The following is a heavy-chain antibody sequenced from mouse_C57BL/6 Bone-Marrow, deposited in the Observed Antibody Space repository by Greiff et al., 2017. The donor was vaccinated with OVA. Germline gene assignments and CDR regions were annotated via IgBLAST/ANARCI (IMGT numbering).Heavy chain of an antibody. V-gene: IGHV7-1*01. D-gene: IGHD2-5*01. J-gene: IGHJ4*01. Sequence: EVMLVESGGGLVQSGRSLRLSCATSGFTFSDFYMEWVRQAPGKGLEWIAASRNKANDYTTEYSASVKGRFIVSRDTSQSILYLQMNALRAEDTAIYYCARDATYYSNYGAMDYWGQGTSVTVSS. CDR1: GFTFSDFY. CDR2: SRNKANDYTT. CDR3: ARDATYYSNYGAMDY.